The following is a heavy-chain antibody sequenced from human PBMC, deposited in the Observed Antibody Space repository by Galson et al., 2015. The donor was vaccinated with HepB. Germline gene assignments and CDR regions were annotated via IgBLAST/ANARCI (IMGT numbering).Heavy chain of an antibody. D-gene: IGHD3-10*02. CDR3: ARDVRYAFEM. V-gene: IGHV1-18*01. CDR2: ISTNSGNT. Sequence: SVKVSCKASGYTFTRNGISWVRQAPGQGLEWMGWISTNSGNTYYAQKFQDRLIMTTERSTGTAYMELRSLTSDDTAFYYCARDVRYAFEMWGQGTMVTV. CDR1: GYTFTRNG. J-gene: IGHJ3*02.